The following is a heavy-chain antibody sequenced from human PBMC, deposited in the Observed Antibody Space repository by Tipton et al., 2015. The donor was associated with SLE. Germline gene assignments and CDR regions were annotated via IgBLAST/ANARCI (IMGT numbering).Heavy chain of an antibody. CDR1: GGSITTTPYY. D-gene: IGHD3-10*01. CDR2: THYSGTT. V-gene: IGHV4-39*01. Sequence: TLSLTCIVSGGSITTTPYYWGWIRQSPEKGLEWIGSTHYSGTTYYNPSRESRVTMSMDTSKNEFSLNLRSVTATDTAVYYCARLSPLWFGEYTEDWGQGTLVTVTS. CDR3: ARLSPLWFGEYTED. J-gene: IGHJ4*02.